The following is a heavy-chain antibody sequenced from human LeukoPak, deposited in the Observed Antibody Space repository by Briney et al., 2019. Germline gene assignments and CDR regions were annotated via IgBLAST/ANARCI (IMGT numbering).Heavy chain of an antibody. J-gene: IGHJ4*02. V-gene: IGHV3-53*01. CDR2: IYSGGRT. CDR1: GFTVSSNY. Sequence: GGSLRLSCAASGFTVSSNYMSWVRQAPGKGLEWVSVIYSGGRTYYTDSVKGRFTISRDNSKNALYLQMNSLRAEDTAVYYCAINFRSAYYFCDFWGQGILVTVSS. CDR3: AINFRSAYYFCDF. D-gene: IGHD3-3*01.